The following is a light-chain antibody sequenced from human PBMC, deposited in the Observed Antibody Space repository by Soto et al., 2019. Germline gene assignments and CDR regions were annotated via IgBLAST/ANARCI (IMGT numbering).Light chain of an antibody. V-gene: IGKV3-15*01. CDR1: QSVSSN. J-gene: IGKJ4*01. Sequence: EIVMTQSPATLSVSPWERASLSCRASQSVSSNLAWYQQKPGQTPRLLIYATSTRATGIPARFSGSGSGTEFTLTISSLQSEDFAVYYCQHYNNWPLTFGGGTKVDIK. CDR2: ATS. CDR3: QHYNNWPLT.